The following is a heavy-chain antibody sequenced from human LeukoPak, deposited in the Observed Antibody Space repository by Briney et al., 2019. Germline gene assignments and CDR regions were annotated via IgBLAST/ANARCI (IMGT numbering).Heavy chain of an antibody. Sequence: GGSLRLSCAVSGITLSNYGMSWVRQAPGKGLEWVAGLSGSAGGTQYADSVKGRFTISRDNSKNTLYLQMNSLRAEDTAMYFCAKRGVIIRVILVGLHKEAYYFDSWGRGALVTVSS. J-gene: IGHJ4*02. CDR1: GITLSNYG. V-gene: IGHV3-23*01. CDR3: AKRGVIIRVILVGLHKEAYYFDS. CDR2: LSGSAGGT. D-gene: IGHD3-10*01.